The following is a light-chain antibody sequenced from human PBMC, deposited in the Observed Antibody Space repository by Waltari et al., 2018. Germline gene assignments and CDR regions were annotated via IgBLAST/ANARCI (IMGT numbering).Light chain of an antibody. CDR2: DDS. CDR1: DVGSKS. CDR3: QVYYTNSDHVV. Sequence: SYVLTQLPSVSVAPGKTARIICGGKDVGSKSVHWYQQKPGQAPVLIVYDDSERPSGIHERFSGTKSGDTATLTVSRVEAGDEADYYCQVYYTNSDHVVFGGGTKLTVL. J-gene: IGLJ2*01. V-gene: IGLV3-21*03.